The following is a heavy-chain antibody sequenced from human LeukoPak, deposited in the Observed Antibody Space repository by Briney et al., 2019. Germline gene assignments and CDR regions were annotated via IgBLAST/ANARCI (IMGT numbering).Heavy chain of an antibody. CDR3: VRHQEGMVRGVLYYMDV. D-gene: IGHD3-10*01. J-gene: IGHJ6*03. CDR1: GASINSSDRY. Sequence: SETLSHTCTVSGASINSSDRYWGWIRQTPGKGLEWIGSIYYSGITYHNPSLKSRVTISVDTSNNQFSLKMSSVTAADTAVYFCVRHQEGMVRGVLYYMDVWGKGTTVIISS. V-gene: IGHV4-39*01. CDR2: IYYSGIT.